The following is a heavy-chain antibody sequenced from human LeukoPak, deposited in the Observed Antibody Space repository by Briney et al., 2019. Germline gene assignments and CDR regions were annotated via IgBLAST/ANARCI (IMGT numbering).Heavy chain of an antibody. Sequence: GESLKISCKGSGYSFTSYWIGWVRQMPGKGLEWVGIIYPGDSDTRYSPSFQGQVTISADKSISTAYLQWSSLKASDTAMYYCARMGRLAYSSSSARVGNWFDPWGQGTLVTVSS. CDR2: IYPGDSDT. D-gene: IGHD6-6*01. CDR1: GYSFTSYW. CDR3: ARMGRLAYSSSSARVGNWFDP. J-gene: IGHJ5*02. V-gene: IGHV5-51*01.